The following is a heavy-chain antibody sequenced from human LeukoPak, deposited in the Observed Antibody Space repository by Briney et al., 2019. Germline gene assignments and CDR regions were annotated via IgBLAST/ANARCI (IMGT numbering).Heavy chain of an antibody. D-gene: IGHD6-19*01. CDR1: GGTFSSYA. J-gene: IGHJ4*02. CDR2: IIPIFGTA. V-gene: IGHV1-69*13. CDR3: ARERREQYYFDY. Sequence: SVKVSCKASGGTFSSYAISWVGQAPGQGLEWMGGIIPIFGTANYAQRFQGRVTITADESTSTAYMELSSLRSEDTAVYYCARERREQYYFDYWGQGTLVTVSS.